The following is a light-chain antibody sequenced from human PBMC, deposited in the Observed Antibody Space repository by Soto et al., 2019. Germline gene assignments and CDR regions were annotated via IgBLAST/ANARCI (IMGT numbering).Light chain of an antibody. CDR3: HSYDSSYVV. J-gene: IGLJ2*01. CDR1: SSNIGAGYD. Sequence: QSVLTQPPSVSGAPGQRVTISCTGSSSNIGAGYDVHWYQQLPGTAPKLLIYGNSNRPSGVPDRFSGSKSGTSASLAITGLQAEDEAYYYCHSYDSSYVVFGGGTKLTVL. V-gene: IGLV1-40*01. CDR2: GNS.